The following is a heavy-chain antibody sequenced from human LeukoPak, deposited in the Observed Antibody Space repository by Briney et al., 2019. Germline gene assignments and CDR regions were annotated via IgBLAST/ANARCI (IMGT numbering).Heavy chain of an antibody. D-gene: IGHD2-15*01. CDR3: ARARVVAVAESEFDY. Sequence: GGSLRLSCAASGFTFSSYSMVWVRQAPGKGLEWVSSISSDGIYVYYIDSVKGRFTISRDNAKNSLYLQMNSLRAEDTAEYYCARARVVAVAESEFDYWGQGTLVTVSS. J-gene: IGHJ4*02. CDR1: GFTFSSYS. V-gene: IGHV3-21*01. CDR2: ISSDGIYV.